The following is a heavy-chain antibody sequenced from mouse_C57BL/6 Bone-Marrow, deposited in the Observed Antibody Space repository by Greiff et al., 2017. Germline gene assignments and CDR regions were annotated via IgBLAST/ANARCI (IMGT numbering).Heavy chain of an antibody. Sequence: EVQLPQSVAELVRPGASVKLSCTASGFNIKNTYMHWVKQRPEQGLEWIGRIDPANGNTKYAPKFQGKAMITADTSSNTAYLQLSSLTSEDTAVYYCARVPDSAGYFANWGQGTLVTVSA. J-gene: IGHJ3*01. CDR3: ARVPDSAGYFAN. CDR2: IDPANGNT. CDR1: GFNIKNTY. V-gene: IGHV14-3*01. D-gene: IGHD3-2*02.